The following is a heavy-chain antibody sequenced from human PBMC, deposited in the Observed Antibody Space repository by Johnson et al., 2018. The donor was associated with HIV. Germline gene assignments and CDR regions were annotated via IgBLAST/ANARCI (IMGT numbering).Heavy chain of an antibody. CDR1: GFTVNSNY. V-gene: IGHV3-66*01. J-gene: IGHJ3*01. Sequence: MMLVESGGGLVQPGGSLRRSCAASGFTVNSNYMSWVRQAPGKGLEWVSVIYSGGSTYYADSVKGRFTISRDNSKNTLYLQMNSLRAEDTAVYYCARAYTYGAFDLWGQGTLVTVSS. CDR2: IYSGGST. D-gene: IGHD3-16*01. CDR3: ARAYTYGAFDL.